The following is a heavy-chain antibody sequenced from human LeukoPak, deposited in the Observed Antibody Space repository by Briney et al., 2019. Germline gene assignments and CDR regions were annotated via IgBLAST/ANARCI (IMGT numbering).Heavy chain of an antibody. Sequence: SETLSLTCAVYGGSFSGYYWSWIRQPPGKGLEWIGEINHSGSTNYNPSLKSRVTISVDTSKNQFSLKLTSVTAADTAVYYCARDFKVAGFDPWGQGTLVTVSS. D-gene: IGHD6-19*01. V-gene: IGHV4-34*01. CDR2: INHSGST. CDR1: GGSFSGYY. CDR3: ARDFKVAGFDP. J-gene: IGHJ5*02.